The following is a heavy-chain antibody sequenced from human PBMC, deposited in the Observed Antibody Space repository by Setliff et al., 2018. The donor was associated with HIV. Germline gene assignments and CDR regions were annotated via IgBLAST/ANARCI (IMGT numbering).Heavy chain of an antibody. CDR1: GDTFTGYC. Sequence: ASVKVSCKASGDTFTGYCMHRVRQAPGQGLEWMGWINPNSCGTKYAQKFQGRVTITRDTSVSTAYMDLSRLTSDDTAVYYCVTWDDVSQVYFDYWGQGTLVTVSS. V-gene: IGHV1-2*02. J-gene: IGHJ4*02. D-gene: IGHD3-3*01. CDR3: VTWDDVSQVYFDY. CDR2: INPNSCGT.